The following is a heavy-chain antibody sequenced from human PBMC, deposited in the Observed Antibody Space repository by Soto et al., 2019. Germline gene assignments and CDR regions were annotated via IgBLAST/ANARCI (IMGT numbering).Heavy chain of an antibody. Sequence: SETLSLTCPFSGVSISSYYWSWIRQPPGKGLEWIGYIYYSGSTNYNPSLKSRVTISVDTSKNQFSLKLSSVTAADTAVYYCARDRGYYDSSGYYPTLDYWGQGTLVTVSS. CDR1: GVSISSYY. D-gene: IGHD3-22*01. CDR2: IYYSGST. V-gene: IGHV4-59*01. J-gene: IGHJ4*02. CDR3: ARDRGYYDSSGYYPTLDY.